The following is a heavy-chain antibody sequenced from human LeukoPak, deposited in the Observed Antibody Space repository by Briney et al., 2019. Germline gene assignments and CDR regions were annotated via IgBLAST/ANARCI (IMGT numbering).Heavy chain of an antibody. Sequence: SETLSLTCTVSGYSISSGYYWGWIRQPPGKGPEWIGSIYHSGSTYYNPSLKSRVTISVDTSKNQFSLKLSSVTAADTAVYYCARGDFWSGYYSGLFDPWGQGTLVTVSS. J-gene: IGHJ5*02. V-gene: IGHV4-38-2*02. CDR2: IYHSGST. CDR1: GYSISSGYY. D-gene: IGHD3-3*01. CDR3: ARGDFWSGYYSGLFDP.